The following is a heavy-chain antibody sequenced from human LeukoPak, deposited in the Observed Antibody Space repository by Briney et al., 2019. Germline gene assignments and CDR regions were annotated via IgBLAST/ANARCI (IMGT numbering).Heavy chain of an antibody. V-gene: IGHV4-59*01. J-gene: IGHJ6*02. Sequence: SETLSLTCTVSGGSISSYYWSWIRQPPGKGLEWIGYIYYSGSTNYNPSLKSRVTISVDTSKNQFSLKLSSVTAADTAVYYCASTWDYGGNSGYYYYGMDVWGQGTTVTVSS. CDR1: GGSISSYY. CDR2: IYYSGST. D-gene: IGHD4-23*01. CDR3: ASTWDYGGNSGYYYYGMDV.